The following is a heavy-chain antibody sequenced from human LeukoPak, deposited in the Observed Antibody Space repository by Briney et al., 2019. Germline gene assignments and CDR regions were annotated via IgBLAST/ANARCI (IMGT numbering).Heavy chain of an antibody. CDR2: ISSSSSTI. V-gene: IGHV3-48*01. CDR3: ARSRSSYYPNWFDP. J-gene: IGHJ5*02. CDR1: GFTFSSYS. D-gene: IGHD3-10*01. Sequence: GGSLRLSCAASGFTFSSYSMNWVRQAPGKGLEWVSYISSSSSTIYYADSVKGRFTISRDNAKNSLYLQMSSLRAEDTAVYCCARSRSSYYPNWFDPWGQGTLVTVSS.